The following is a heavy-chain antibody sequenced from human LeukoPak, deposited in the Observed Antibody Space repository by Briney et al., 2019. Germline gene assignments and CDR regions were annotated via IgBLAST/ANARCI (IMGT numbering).Heavy chain of an antibody. CDR3: ARERAPYYFGY. V-gene: IGHV3-66*01. Sequence: AGGSLRLSCAASGFTVSSNYMSWVRQAPGKGLEWVSVIYSGGSTYYADSVKGRFTISRDNSKNTLYLQMNSLRAEDTAVYYCARERAPYYFGYWGQGTLVTVS. J-gene: IGHJ4*02. CDR2: IYSGGST. D-gene: IGHD2-21*01. CDR1: GFTVSSNY.